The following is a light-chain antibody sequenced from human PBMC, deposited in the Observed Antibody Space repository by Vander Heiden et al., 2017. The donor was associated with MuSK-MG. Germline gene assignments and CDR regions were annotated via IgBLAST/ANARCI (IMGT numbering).Light chain of an antibody. CDR3: QAWDSSTVV. CDR1: KLGDKY. CDR2: QES. J-gene: IGLJ2*01. Sequence: SSELTQPPSVSVSPGQTASITCSGDKLGDKYACWYKQKPGQSLVLVIYQESKRPSGIPERFSGSNSGNTATLTISGTQARDEADYYCQAWDSSTVVFGGGTKLTVL. V-gene: IGLV3-1*01.